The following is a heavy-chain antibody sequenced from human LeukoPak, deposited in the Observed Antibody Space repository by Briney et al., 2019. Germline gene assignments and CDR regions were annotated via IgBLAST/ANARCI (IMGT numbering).Heavy chain of an antibody. V-gene: IGHV4-39*07. CDR1: GGSISSSSYY. CDR2: IYYSGST. D-gene: IGHD1-26*01. J-gene: IGHJ5*02. Sequence: SETLSLTCTVSGGSISSSSYYWGWIRQPPGKGLEWIGSIYYSGSTYYNPSLKSRVTISVDTSKNQFSLKLSSVTAADTAVYYCAREDPGRWFDPWGQGTLVTVSS. CDR3: AREDPGRWFDP.